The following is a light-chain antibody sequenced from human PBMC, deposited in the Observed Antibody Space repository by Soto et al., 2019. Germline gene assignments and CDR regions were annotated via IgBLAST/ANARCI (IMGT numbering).Light chain of an antibody. CDR3: KQHNSYPPA. V-gene: IGKV1-17*01. CDR2: GAS. J-gene: IGKJ4*01. CDR1: QGIRND. Sequence: DIQMTQSPSSLSASVGDRVTITCRASQGIRNDLGWYQQKPGKAPKRLSYGASSLQSGVQSRFTGSRSGTEFTLTVNSVQPEDYETYYCKQHNSYPPAFGGGTKVEIK.